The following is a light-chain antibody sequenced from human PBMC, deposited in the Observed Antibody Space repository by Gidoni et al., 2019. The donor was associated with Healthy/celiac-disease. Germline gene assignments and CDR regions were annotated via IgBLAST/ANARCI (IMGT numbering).Light chain of an antibody. CDR3: QQYNSYSQGT. J-gene: IGKJ1*01. CDR2: KAS. Sequence: DIQMTQSPSTLSASVGDRVTITCRASQSISSWLAWYQQKPGKAPTLLIYKASSLESGVPSRFSGSGSGTEFTITISSLQPDDFATYYCQQYNSYSQGTFGQGTKVEIK. CDR1: QSISSW. V-gene: IGKV1-5*03.